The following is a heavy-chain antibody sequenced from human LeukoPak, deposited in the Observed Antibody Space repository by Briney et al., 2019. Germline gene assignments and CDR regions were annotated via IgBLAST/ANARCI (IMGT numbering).Heavy chain of an antibody. J-gene: IGHJ3*02. CDR1: GFTFDDFA. CDR2: ISWNSGDI. Sequence: GGSLRLSCAASGFTFDDFAMHWVRQAPGKGLEWVSGISWNSGDIGYADSVKGRFTISRDNAKNSLYLQMNSLRAEDAAVYYCARDPSRYAFDIWGQGTMVTVSS. CDR3: ARDPSRYAFDI. V-gene: IGHV3-9*01.